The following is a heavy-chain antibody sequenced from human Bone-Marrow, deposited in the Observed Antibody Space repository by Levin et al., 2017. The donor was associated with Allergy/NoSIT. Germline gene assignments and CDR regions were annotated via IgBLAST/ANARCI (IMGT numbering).Heavy chain of an antibody. D-gene: IGHD5-18*01. CDR2: IYYSGSA. J-gene: IGHJ4*02. CDR1: GASITNHH. CDR3: ARELAMVSFDY. V-gene: IGHV4-59*11. Sequence: ESLKISCSVSGASITNHHWSWIRQSPGKGLEWIGNIYYSGSANYNLSLKSRVTISLDTSKNQFSLRLTSVTAADTAVYFCARELAMVSFDYWGQGALVTVSS.